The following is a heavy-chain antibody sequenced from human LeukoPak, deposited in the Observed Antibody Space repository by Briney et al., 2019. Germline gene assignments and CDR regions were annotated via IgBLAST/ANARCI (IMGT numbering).Heavy chain of an antibody. Sequence: PGGSLRLSCAASGFTFSSYEMNWVRQAPGKGLEWVSYISSSGSTIYYADSVKGRFTISRDNAKNSLYLQMNSLRAEDTAVYYSGRYSVYEILTGYLPPVYFDYWGQGTLV. J-gene: IGHJ4*02. CDR1: GFTFSSYE. CDR3: GRYSVYEILTGYLPPVYFDY. D-gene: IGHD3-9*01. CDR2: ISSSGSTI. V-gene: IGHV3-48*03.